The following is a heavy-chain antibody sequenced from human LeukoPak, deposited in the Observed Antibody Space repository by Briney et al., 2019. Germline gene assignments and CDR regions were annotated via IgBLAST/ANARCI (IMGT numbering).Heavy chain of an antibody. CDR1: GFTFSHYW. J-gene: IGHJ2*01. V-gene: IGHV3-7*01. CDR2: IKLDGSEK. D-gene: IGHD3-22*01. Sequence: GGSLRPPCTASGFTFSHYWMTWVRRAPGKGLQWVASIKLDGSEKYYVDSVKGRFTISRDNAKNSLYLQMNSLRAEDTAVYYCARGSYYDGSGYVNWYFDLWGRGTLVAVPS. CDR3: ARGSYYDGSGYVNWYFDL.